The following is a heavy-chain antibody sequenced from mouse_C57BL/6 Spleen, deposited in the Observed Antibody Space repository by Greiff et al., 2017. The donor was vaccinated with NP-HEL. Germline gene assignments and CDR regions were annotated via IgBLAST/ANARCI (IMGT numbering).Heavy chain of an antibody. CDR2: INPGSGGT. CDR1: GYAFTNYL. V-gene: IGHV1-54*01. CDR3: AMTDYYGFDY. J-gene: IGHJ2*01. Sequence: QVQLQQSGAELVRPGTSVKVSCKASGYAFTNYLIEWVKQRPGQGLEWIGVINPGSGGTNYNEKFKGKATLTADKSSSTAYMQLSSLTSEDSAVYFCAMTDYYGFDYWGQGTTLTVSS. D-gene: IGHD1-1*01.